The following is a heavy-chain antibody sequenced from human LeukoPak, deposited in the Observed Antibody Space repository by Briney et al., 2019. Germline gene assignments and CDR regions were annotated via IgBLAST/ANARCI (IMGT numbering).Heavy chain of an antibody. D-gene: IGHD4-23*01. CDR2: ISNDGSHK. J-gene: IGHJ4*02. V-gene: IGHV3-30*04. CDR1: GFPFSSYS. Sequence: GGSLRLSCAASGFPFSSYSMHWVRQAPGNGLEWVAVISNDGSHKYYADSVKGRFIISRDNSKNTLSLQMNNLRPDDTAVFYCARDPNRLADYGGDYFDHWGQGTLVTVSS. CDR3: ARDPNRLADYGGDYFDH.